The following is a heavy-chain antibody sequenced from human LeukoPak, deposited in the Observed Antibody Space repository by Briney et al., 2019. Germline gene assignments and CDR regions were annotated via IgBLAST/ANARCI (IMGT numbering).Heavy chain of an antibody. V-gene: IGHV3-30*02. J-gene: IGHJ4*02. CDR2: IRYDGSNK. CDR1: GFTFSSYA. Sequence: PGGSLRLSCAASGFTFSSYAMSWVRQAPGKGLEWVAFIRYDGSNKYYADSVKGRFTISRDNSKNTLYLQMNSLRAEDTAVYYCAKDWRFDYYDSSGFDYWGQGTLVTVSS. D-gene: IGHD3-22*01. CDR3: AKDWRFDYYDSSGFDY.